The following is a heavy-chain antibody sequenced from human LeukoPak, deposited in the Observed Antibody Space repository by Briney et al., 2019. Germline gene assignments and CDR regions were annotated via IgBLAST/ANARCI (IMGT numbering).Heavy chain of an antibody. CDR1: GGSISSSNW. Sequence: SETLSLTCAVSGGSISSSNWWSWVRQPPGKGLEWIGEIYHSGSTNYNPSLKSRVTISVDTSKNQFSLKLSSVTAADTAVYYCARHIRWFGEFDPWGQGTLVTVSS. CDR3: ARHIRWFGEFDP. CDR2: IYHSGST. V-gene: IGHV4-4*02. D-gene: IGHD3-10*01. J-gene: IGHJ5*02.